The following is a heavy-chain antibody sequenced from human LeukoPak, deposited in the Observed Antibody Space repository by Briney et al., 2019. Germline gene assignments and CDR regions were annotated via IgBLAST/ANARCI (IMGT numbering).Heavy chain of an antibody. CDR1: GFTFSNAW. J-gene: IGHJ3*02. CDR2: IKSKTDGGTT. CDR3: ARDHDDFPNAFDI. Sequence: GGSLRLSCAASGFTFSNAWMSWVRQAPGKGLEWVGRIKSKTDGGTTDYAAPVKGRFTISRDDSKNTLYLQMNSLKTEDTAVYYCARDHDDFPNAFDIWGQGTMVTVSS. V-gene: IGHV3-15*01. D-gene: IGHD3-3*01.